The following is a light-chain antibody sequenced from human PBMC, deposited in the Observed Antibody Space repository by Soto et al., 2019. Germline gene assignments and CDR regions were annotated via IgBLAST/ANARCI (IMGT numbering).Light chain of an antibody. J-gene: IGLJ2*01. Sequence: QSVLTQPHSASGTPGQRVTMSCSGSSSNIGSNTVNWYQHLPGTAPKLLLYSNEERPSGVPDRFSGSKSGTSASLAISGLQSEDEADYYCAAWDDSLNGVEFGGGTKVTVL. CDR3: AAWDDSLNGVE. CDR1: SSNIGSNT. V-gene: IGLV1-44*01. CDR2: SNE.